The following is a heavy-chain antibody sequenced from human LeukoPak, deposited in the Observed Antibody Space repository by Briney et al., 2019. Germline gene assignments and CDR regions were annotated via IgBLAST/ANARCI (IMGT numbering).Heavy chain of an antibody. CDR1: GYTFTGYY. Sequence: GASVKVSCKASGYTFTGYYMHWVRQAPGQGLEWMGWINPNSGGTNYAQKFQGRVTMTRDTSISTAYMELSRLRSDDTAVYYCARLPTTLGYYLDYWGQGTLVTVSS. J-gene: IGHJ4*02. CDR2: INPNSGGT. D-gene: IGHD4-23*01. V-gene: IGHV1-2*02. CDR3: ARLPTTLGYYLDY.